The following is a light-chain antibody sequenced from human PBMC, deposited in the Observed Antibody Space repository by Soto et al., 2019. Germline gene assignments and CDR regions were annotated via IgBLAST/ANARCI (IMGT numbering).Light chain of an antibody. CDR1: GSNIGNSY. CDR3: GTWDSSLSAYV. J-gene: IGLJ1*01. V-gene: IGLV1-51*01. Sequence: VLTQPPSVSAAPGQKVTISCSGSGSNIGNSYVSWYQQLPGTAPKLLIYDSNKRPSGIPDRFSGSKSGTSATLGITGLQTGDEADYYCGTWDSSLSAYVFGTGTKVTVL. CDR2: DSN.